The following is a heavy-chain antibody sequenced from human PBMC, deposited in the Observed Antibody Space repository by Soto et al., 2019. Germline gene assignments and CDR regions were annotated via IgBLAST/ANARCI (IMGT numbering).Heavy chain of an antibody. J-gene: IGHJ6*01. V-gene: IGHV1-69*13. CDR1: GGTFSSYA. CDR2: IIPIFGTA. Sequence: SVKDCFKAYGGTFSSYAISLVRQAPGQGLEWMGGIIPIFGTANYAQKLHGRVAITAYESTSTAYMELSRLRSEDTAVYYCARKAESSSGWFYYYGMDVWGQGTPVTVSS. D-gene: IGHD6-19*01. CDR3: ARKAESSSGWFYYYGMDV.